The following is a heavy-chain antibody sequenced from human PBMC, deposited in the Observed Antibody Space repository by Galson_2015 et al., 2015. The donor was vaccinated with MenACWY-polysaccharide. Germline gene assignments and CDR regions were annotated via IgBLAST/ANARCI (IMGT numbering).Heavy chain of an antibody. J-gene: IGHJ4*02. CDR1: GYSISSGYY. V-gene: IGHV4-38-2*01. Sequence: SEPLSLTCAVSGYSISSGYYWGWIRQPPGKGLEWIGSTYHSGSTYYNPSLKSRVTISVDTSKNQFSLKLSSVTAADTAVYYCARVEKYSGSYYILHWGQGTLVTVSS. D-gene: IGHD1-26*01. CDR3: ARVEKYSGSYYILH. CDR2: TYHSGST.